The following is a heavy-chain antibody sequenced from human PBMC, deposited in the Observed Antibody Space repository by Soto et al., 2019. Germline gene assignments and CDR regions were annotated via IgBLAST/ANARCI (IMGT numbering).Heavy chain of an antibody. CDR3: ATQGLPNSYYYGMDV. CDR2: IIPIFGTA. D-gene: IGHD5-18*01. V-gene: IGHV1-69*12. Sequence: QVQLVQSGAEVKKPGSSVKVSCKASGGTFSSYAISWVRQAPGQGLEWMGGIIPIFGTANYAQKFQGRVTITADASPSTAYMELSSRRSEATAVYYCATQGLPNSYYYGMDVWGQGPTVTVS. J-gene: IGHJ6*02. CDR1: GGTFSSYA.